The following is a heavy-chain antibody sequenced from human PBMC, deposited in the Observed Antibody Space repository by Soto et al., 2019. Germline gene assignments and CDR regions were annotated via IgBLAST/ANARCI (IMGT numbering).Heavy chain of an antibody. Sequence: EVQLLESGGGLVQPGGSLRLSCAASGFAFSAYALSWVRRTPGMELEWVSGVSGSGGGTYYADSVKGRFTISRDNSKNTLYLQMNSLRAEDTAVYYCAKALFNSNYGDYFDSWGQGTLVTVSS. CDR2: VSGSGGGT. CDR1: GFAFSAYA. J-gene: IGHJ4*02. CDR3: AKALFNSNYGDYFDS. D-gene: IGHD1-7*01. V-gene: IGHV3-23*01.